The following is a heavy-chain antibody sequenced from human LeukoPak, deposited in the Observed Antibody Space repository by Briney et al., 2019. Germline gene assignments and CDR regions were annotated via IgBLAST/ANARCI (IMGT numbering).Heavy chain of an antibody. CDR2: INHSGST. V-gene: IGHV4-34*01. CDR3: AREKGYDFWSGYLPSRYFYYMDV. D-gene: IGHD3-3*01. CDR1: GGSFSGYY. Sequence: SETLSLTCAVYGGSFSGYYWSWIRQPPGKGLEWIGEINHSGSTNYNPSLKSRVTISVDTSKNQFSLKLSSVTAADTAVYYCAREKGYDFWSGYLPSRYFYYMDVWGKGTTVTVSS. J-gene: IGHJ6*03.